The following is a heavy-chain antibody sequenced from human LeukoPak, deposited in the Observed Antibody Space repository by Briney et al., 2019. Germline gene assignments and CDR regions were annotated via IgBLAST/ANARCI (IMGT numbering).Heavy chain of an antibody. CDR3: APLTNYHDTRFDP. V-gene: IGHV4-39*01. CDR1: GGSISSSSYY. Sequence: SETLSLTCTVSGGSISSSSYYWGWIRQPPGKGLEWIGSIYYSGSTYYNPSLKSRVTISVDTSKNQFSLKLSSVTAADTAVYYCAPLTNYHDTRFDPWGQGTLVTVSS. J-gene: IGHJ5*02. D-gene: IGHD3-22*01. CDR2: IYYSGST.